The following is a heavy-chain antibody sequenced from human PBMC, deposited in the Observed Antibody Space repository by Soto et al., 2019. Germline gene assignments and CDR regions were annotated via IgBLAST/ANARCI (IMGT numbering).Heavy chain of an antibody. Sequence: EVQVLESGGGLVQPGGSLRLSCAASGFTFSSYAMSWVRQAPGKGLEWVSAISGSGDSTYYADSVKGRFTISRDNSKNPRWLQMNSLRAEDTALYYCARDRGIVTPVAFDIWGQGTVVTVSS. D-gene: IGHD3-10*01. J-gene: IGHJ3*02. CDR1: GFTFSSYA. V-gene: IGHV3-23*01. CDR2: ISGSGDST. CDR3: ARDRGIVTPVAFDI.